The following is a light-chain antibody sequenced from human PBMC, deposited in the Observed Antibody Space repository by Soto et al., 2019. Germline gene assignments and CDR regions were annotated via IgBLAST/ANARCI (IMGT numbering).Light chain of an antibody. CDR2: GTS. Sequence: DIVLTQSPGTLSLSPGERATLSCRASQSVSSSYLAWYQQKPGQAPRLLIYGTSSRATAIPDRFSGSGSGTDFTLTISRLEPEDFAVYYCQQYGSSSWTFGQATKVEIK. V-gene: IGKV3-20*01. J-gene: IGKJ1*01. CDR3: QQYGSSSWT. CDR1: QSVSSSY.